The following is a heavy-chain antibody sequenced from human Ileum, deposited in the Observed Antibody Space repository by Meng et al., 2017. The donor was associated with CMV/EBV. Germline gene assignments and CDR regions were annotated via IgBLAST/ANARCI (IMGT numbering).Heavy chain of an antibody. CDR2: IKEDGTEK. D-gene: IGHD6-13*01. CDR3: ARQAGTY. Sequence: GGSLRLSCAASGFTFRSFWMRWVRQAPGKGLECVANIKEDGTEKYYVDSVKGRFTISRDNAKNSLYLQMNSLRAEDTAVYYCARQAGTYWGQGTLVTVSS. V-gene: IGHV3-7*01. J-gene: IGHJ4*02. CDR1: GFTFRSFW.